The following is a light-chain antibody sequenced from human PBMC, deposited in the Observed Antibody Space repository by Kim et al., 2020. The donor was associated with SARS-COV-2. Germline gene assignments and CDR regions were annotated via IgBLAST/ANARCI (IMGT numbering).Light chain of an antibody. V-gene: IGLV6-57*03. CDR1: SGSIDDNY. CDR2: EDD. J-gene: IGLJ2*01. CDR3: QSYNRSNVV. Sequence: GTTLTISWTRISGSIDDNYVPWYQQRPGGVPIIVIYEDDQRPSGVSDRFSGSIDNSSNSASLTISGLKTEDEADYYCQSYNRSNVVFGGGTQLTVL.